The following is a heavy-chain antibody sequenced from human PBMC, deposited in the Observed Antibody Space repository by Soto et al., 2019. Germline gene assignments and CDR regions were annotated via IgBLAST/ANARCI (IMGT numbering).Heavy chain of an antibody. D-gene: IGHD3-9*01. V-gene: IGHV3-23*01. CDR1: GFSMTNHA. J-gene: IGHJ4*02. CDR2: ISSTGSKT. CDR3: AREPKPFLTGYYDL. Sequence: XGSLRLCCVVSGFSMTNHALTWVRQAPGKGLEWVSSISSTGSKTYYADSIKGRFTISRDNSKNTVFLQMNSLRPDDMAFYFCAREPKPFLTGYYDLWGQGTLVTVS.